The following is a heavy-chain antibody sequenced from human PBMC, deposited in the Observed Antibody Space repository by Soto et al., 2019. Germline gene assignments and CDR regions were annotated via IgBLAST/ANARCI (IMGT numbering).Heavy chain of an antibody. V-gene: IGHV4-61*01. CDR3: ARETSFSQYDS. J-gene: IGHJ4*02. CDR2: IYYSGST. CDR1: GGSVSSGSYY. Sequence: PSETLSLTCAVSGGSVSSGSYYWSWIRQPPGKGLEWIGQIYYSGSTNYNPSLKSRVTMSLDTSRNQFSLKLSSVTAADTAVYYCARETSFSQYDSWGQGTLVTVSS. D-gene: IGHD2-15*01.